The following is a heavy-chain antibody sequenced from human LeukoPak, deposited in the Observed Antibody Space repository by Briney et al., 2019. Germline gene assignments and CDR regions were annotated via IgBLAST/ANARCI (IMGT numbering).Heavy chain of an antibody. Sequence: GGSLRLSCTASGFTFGDYAMGWVRQAPGKGLEWVGFIRSKAYGGTTEYAASVKGRFTISRDDSKSIAYLQMNSLRTEDTAVYYCIRVKGLVLYNWFDPWGQGTLVTVSS. CDR2: IRSKAYGGTT. J-gene: IGHJ5*02. CDR3: IRVKGLVLYNWFDP. D-gene: IGHD2/OR15-2a*01. V-gene: IGHV3-49*04. CDR1: GFTFGDYA.